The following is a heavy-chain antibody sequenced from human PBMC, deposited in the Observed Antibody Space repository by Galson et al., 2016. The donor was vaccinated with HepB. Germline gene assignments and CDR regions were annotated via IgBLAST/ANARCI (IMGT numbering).Heavy chain of an antibody. V-gene: IGHV3-48*02. Sequence: SLRLSCAASGFTFSSYAMNWVRQAPGKGPEWVSYIDRGRTNIQYADSVKGRFTVSRDHAKNSLDLQMNSLRDEDTAVYYCARDDNWGFDYWGQGTLVTVSS. CDR1: GFTFSSYA. D-gene: IGHD7-27*01. J-gene: IGHJ4*02. CDR2: IDRGRTNI. CDR3: ARDDNWGFDY.